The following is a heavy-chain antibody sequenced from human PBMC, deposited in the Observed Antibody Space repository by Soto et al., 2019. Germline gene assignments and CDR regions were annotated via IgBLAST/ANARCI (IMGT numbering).Heavy chain of an antibody. CDR3: VARIQLWNRVDF. V-gene: IGHV3-11*01. D-gene: IGHD5-18*01. Sequence: GGSLRLSCAASRLTFSDYYMSWIRQAPGKGLEWLSYISSSGTTIHYADSVKGRLTISRDNAKNSLFLQMNSLRAEDTAVYYCVARIQLWNRVDFWGQGTLVTVSS. CDR1: RLTFSDYY. J-gene: IGHJ4*02. CDR2: ISSSGTTI.